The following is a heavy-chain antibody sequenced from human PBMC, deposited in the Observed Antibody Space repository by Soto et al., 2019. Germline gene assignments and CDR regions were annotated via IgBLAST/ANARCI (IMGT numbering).Heavy chain of an antibody. V-gene: IGHV3-11*06. J-gene: IGHJ4*02. CDR1: GFTFSDYY. D-gene: IGHD1-20*01. Sequence: PGGSLRLSCAASGFTFSDYYMSWIRQAPGKGLEWVSYISSSSSYTNYADSVKGRFTISRDNAKNSLYLQMNSLRAEDTAVYYCATHKHGITGNPVFDYWGQGTLVTVSS. CDR2: ISSSSSYT. CDR3: ATHKHGITGNPVFDY.